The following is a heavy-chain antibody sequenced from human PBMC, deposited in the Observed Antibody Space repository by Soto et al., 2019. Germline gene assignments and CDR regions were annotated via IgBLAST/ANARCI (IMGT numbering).Heavy chain of an antibody. D-gene: IGHD3-16*01. CDR1: GYIFVNYG. Sequence: QVQLVQSGDEVKKPGASVQVSCKASGYIFVNYGIAWVRQAPGQGLEWMGWISPYTGNTHSATKVQGRLTMTTDTCTSTAYMDLGSLTSDDTAVYYCVMVDNYVTPTPQDVWGQGTTVTVSS. CDR2: ISPYTGNT. V-gene: IGHV1-18*01. CDR3: VMVDNYVTPTPQDV. J-gene: IGHJ6*02.